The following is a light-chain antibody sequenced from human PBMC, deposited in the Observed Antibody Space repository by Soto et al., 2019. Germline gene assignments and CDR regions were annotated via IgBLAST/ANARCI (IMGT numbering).Light chain of an antibody. CDR3: CSFAGSITL. CDR2: EVI. V-gene: IGLV2-23*02. Sequence: QSALTQPASVSGSPGQSITISCTGASSDVGSYDLVSWYQQYPGKAPKLIIYEVIRRPSGVSNRFSGSKSGNTASLTISGLQAEDEADYYCCSFAGSITLFGGGTKLTV. J-gene: IGLJ3*02. CDR1: SSDVGSYDL.